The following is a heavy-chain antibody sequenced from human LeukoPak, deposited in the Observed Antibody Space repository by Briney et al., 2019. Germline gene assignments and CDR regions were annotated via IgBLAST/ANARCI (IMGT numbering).Heavy chain of an antibody. CDR3: ARQVCSSISCYVDY. J-gene: IGHJ4*02. CDR2: IYHSGST. CDR1: RGSISSSSYY. V-gene: IGHV4-39*01. D-gene: IGHD2-2*01. Sequence: SETLSLTCTVSRGSISSSSYYWAWIRQPPGKGLEWIGMIYHSGSTYYNPSLKSRVTISVDTSKNQFSLKLSSVTAADTAVYYCARQVCSSISCYVDYWGQRTLVTVSS.